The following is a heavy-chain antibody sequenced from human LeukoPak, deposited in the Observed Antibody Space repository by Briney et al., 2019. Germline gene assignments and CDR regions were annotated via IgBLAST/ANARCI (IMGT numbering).Heavy chain of an antibody. J-gene: IGHJ4*02. V-gene: IGHV3-23*01. CDR2: ISDSGTAT. D-gene: IGHD6-6*01. CDR3: ARVLGYGSSSLDC. CDR1: GFTFSSYA. Sequence: GGSLRLSCAASGFTFSSYAMSWVRQAPGKGLQWVSAISDSGTATYYADSVKGRFTISRDNSKNTLYLQMNSLRAEDTAVYYCARVLGYGSSSLDCWGQGTLVTVSS.